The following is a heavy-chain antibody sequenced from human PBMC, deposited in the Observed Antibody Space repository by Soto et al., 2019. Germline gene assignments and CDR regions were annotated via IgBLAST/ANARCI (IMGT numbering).Heavy chain of an antibody. CDR2: LSGDGTDT. D-gene: IGHD2-15*01. CDR1: GFTFSSYW. V-gene: IGHV3-74*01. CDR3: GRDPMDSTPIDL. Sequence: EVQLAESGGGLVQPGGSLRLSCVTSGFTFSSYWMHWVRQDPGKGLVWVACLSGDGTDTRYADSVKGRFSISRDNAKDTLYLQMNSLKDEDTAVYFCGRDPMDSTPIDLWGQGALVTVSS. J-gene: IGHJ4*02.